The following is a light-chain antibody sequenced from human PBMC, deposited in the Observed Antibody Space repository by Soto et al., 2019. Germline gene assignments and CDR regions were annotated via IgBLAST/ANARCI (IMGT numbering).Light chain of an antibody. Sequence: QSVLTQPPSVSAAPGQKVTISCSGSSSNIGNNYLSWYQHFPGTAPKLLIYDNNKRPSGIPDRFSGSKSGTSATLGITGLQTGDEADYYCGTWDSLLSAVVFGGGTKVTVL. CDR1: SSNIGNNY. V-gene: IGLV1-51*01. J-gene: IGLJ2*01. CDR3: GTWDSLLSAVV. CDR2: DNN.